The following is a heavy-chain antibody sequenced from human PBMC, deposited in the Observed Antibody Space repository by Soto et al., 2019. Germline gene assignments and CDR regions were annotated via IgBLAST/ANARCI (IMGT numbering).Heavy chain of an antibody. D-gene: IGHD2-2*01. V-gene: IGHV3-23*01. CDR2: IGASGNT. J-gene: IGHJ4*02. CDR1: GFLFSNYA. Sequence: PGGSLRLSCAASGFLFSNYAMSWVRQAPGKGLDWVSIIGASGNTCYADSVKGRFTTSRDNSKNTLYLQMDSLRAEDTAVYYCVSRMSSSTWTTFDYWGQGTLVTVSS. CDR3: VSRMSSSTWTTFDY.